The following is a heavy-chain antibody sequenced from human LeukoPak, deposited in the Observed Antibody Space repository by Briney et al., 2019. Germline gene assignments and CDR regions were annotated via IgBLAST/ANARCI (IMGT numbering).Heavy chain of an antibody. Sequence: PSETLSLTCTVSGASISSYYWSWIRQPPGKGLEWIGYIYTSETTNYNPPLRSRVTISIDTSKNQFSLRLSSVTAADTAVYYCARHRSPSSLSYFDIWGQGTLVIVSS. CDR2: IYTSETT. CDR3: ARHRSPSSLSYFDI. J-gene: IGHJ4*02. D-gene: IGHD6-19*01. V-gene: IGHV4-4*09. CDR1: GASISSYY.